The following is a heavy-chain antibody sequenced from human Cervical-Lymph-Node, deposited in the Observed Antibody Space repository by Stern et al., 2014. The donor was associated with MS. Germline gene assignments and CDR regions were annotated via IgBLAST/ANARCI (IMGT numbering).Heavy chain of an antibody. CDR3: AKDLATTMIVVAGMDV. CDR2: MSWNGGSL. Sequence: EVQLVESGGGLVQPGRSLRLSCAASGFTFDDYAMHWVRQAPGKGLEWVSGMSWNGGSLGYADSVKGRFTMSRDNAKKSLYLQMNSLRAEDTALYYCAKDLATTMIVVAGMDVWGQGTTVIVSS. V-gene: IGHV3-9*01. J-gene: IGHJ6*02. CDR1: GFTFDDYA. D-gene: IGHD3-22*01.